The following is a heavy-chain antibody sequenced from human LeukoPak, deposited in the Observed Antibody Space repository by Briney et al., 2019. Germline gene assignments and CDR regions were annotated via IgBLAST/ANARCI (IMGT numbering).Heavy chain of an antibody. D-gene: IGHD6-19*01. CDR1: GFTFTIFW. CDR3: MTGWNSSGARHF. V-gene: IGHV3-7*01. J-gene: IGHJ4*02. CDR2: IKQDGSST. Sequence: LAGGSLRLSCAVSGFTFTIFWMRWVRQAPGKGLEWVSNIKQDGSSTKYVDSVTGRFTISRDNAKNSLYLQMNSLRAEDTGVYYCMTGWNSSGARHFWGQGTMVTVSS.